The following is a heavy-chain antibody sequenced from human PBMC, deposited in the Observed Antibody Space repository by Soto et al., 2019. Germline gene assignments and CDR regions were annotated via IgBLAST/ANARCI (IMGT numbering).Heavy chain of an antibody. V-gene: IGHV3-66*01. CDR3: ARETGYSYCFDY. CDR2: IYSGGST. J-gene: IGHJ4*02. D-gene: IGHD5-18*01. Sequence: GGSLRLSCAASGFTVSSNYMSWVRQAPGKGLEWVSVIYSGGSTYYADSVKGRFTISRDNCKNTLYLQMNSLRAEDTAVYYCARETGYSYCFDYWGQGTLVTVSS. CDR1: GFTVSSNY.